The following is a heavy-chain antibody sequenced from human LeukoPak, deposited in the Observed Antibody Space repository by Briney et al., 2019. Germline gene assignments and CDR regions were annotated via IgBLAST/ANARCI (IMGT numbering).Heavy chain of an antibody. J-gene: IGHJ4*02. CDR1: EFTFSPYN. Sequence: GGSLRLSCAASEFTFSPYNMNSVRQAPGKGLEWVSAISGSGGSTYYADSVKGRFTISRDNSKNTLYLQMNSLRAEDTAVYYCAKSNGYCSGGSCYSADYWGQGTLVTVSS. V-gene: IGHV3-23*01. CDR3: AKSNGYCSGGSCYSADY. CDR2: ISGSGGST. D-gene: IGHD2-15*01.